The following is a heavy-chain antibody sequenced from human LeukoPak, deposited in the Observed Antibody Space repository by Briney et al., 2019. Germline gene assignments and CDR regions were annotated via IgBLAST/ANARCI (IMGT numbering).Heavy chain of an antibody. J-gene: IGHJ6*03. Sequence: SVKVSCKASGASGDTFNSYDFSWLRQAPGQGLQWMGGIIPIYGTAKYTEKFQGRVTITADESTSTAYMELSSLRSEDTAVYYCARDNEPLTMVRGVIIRAGSYYMDVWGKGTTVTVSS. CDR2: IIPIYGTA. CDR3: ARDNEPLTMVRGVIIRAGSYYMDV. V-gene: IGHV1-69*13. D-gene: IGHD3-10*01. CDR1: GDTFNSYD.